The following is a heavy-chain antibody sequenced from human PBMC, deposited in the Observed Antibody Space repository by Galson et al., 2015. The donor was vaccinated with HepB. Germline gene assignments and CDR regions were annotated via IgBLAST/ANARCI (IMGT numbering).Heavy chain of an antibody. Sequence: SLRLSCAASGLIVSNNYMTWVRQAPGKGLEWVSLIYGGGDTTYADSVRGRFTISRDISKSTLYVQMTSLTTEDTAVYYCASSSDPTRNWHFYLWGRGTLVIVSS. CDR2: IYGGGDT. V-gene: IGHV3-66*02. CDR1: GLIVSNNY. J-gene: IGHJ2*01. D-gene: IGHD6-19*01. CDR3: ASSSDPTRNWHFYL.